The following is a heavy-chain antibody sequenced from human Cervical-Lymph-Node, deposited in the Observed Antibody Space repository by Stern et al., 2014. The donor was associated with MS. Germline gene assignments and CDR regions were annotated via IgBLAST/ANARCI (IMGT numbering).Heavy chain of an antibody. V-gene: IGHV4-39*02. CDR2: IYYSGST. CDR1: GGSISSSSYY. J-gene: IGHJ5*02. D-gene: IGHD1-14*01. CDR3: ASEAAAGWIWFDP. Sequence: QVQLQESGPGLVKPSETLSLTCTVSGGSISSSSYYWGWIRQPPGKGLEWIGSIYYSGSTYYNPSLQSRVTISVDPPKTNFSLKLSSVTAADTAVYYCASEAAAGWIWFDPWGQGTLVTVSS.